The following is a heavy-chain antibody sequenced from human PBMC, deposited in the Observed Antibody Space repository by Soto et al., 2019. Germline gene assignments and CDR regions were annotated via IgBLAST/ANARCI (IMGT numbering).Heavy chain of an antibody. V-gene: IGHV4-30-4*01. D-gene: IGHD6-19*01. J-gene: IGHJ4*02. CDR2: IYYSGST. CDR1: GGPISSGDYY. Sequence: PSETLSLTCTVSGGPISSGDYYWSWIRQPPGKGLEWIGYIYYSGSTYYNPSLKSRVTISVDTSKNQFSLKLSSVTAADTAVYYCARGVAGTPFVDYWGQGTLVTVS. CDR3: ARGVAGTPFVDY.